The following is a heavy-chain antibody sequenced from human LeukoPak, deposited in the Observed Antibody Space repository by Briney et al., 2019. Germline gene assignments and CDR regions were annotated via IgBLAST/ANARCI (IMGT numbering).Heavy chain of an antibody. Sequence: GGSLRLSCAASGFTFSSYGMHWVRQAPGKGLEWMAVIWYDGSNKYYADSVKGRFTISRDNSKNTLYLQMNSLRAGDTAVYYCAKDKLMDVWGKGTTVTVSS. CDR2: IWYDGSNK. CDR1: GFTFSSYG. J-gene: IGHJ6*04. V-gene: IGHV3-33*06. CDR3: AKDKLMDV.